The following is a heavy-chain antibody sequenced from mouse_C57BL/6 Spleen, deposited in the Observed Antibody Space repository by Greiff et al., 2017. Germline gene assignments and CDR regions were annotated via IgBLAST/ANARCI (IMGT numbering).Heavy chain of an antibody. J-gene: IGHJ3*01. V-gene: IGHV6-3*01. CDR3: TNDDDDGFAY. D-gene: IGHD2-4*01. CDR1: GFTFSNYW. Sequence: EVKLVESGGGLVQPGGSMKLSCVASGFTFSNYWMNWVRQSPEKGLEWVAQIRLKSDNYATHYAESVKGRFTISRDDSKSSVYLQMNNLRAEDTGSYYCTNDDDDGFAYWGQGTLVTVSA. CDR2: IRLKSDNYAT.